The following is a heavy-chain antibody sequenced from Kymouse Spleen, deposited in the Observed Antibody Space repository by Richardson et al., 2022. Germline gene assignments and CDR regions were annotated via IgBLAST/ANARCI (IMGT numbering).Heavy chain of an antibody. CDR3: AREGL**YQLL*CGYSGYDSRYGR. J-gene: IGHJ6*02. CDR1: GGSFSGYY. D-gene: IGHD2-2*02. V-gene: IGHV4-34*01. Sequence: QVQLQQWGAGLLKPSETLSLTCAVYGGSFSGYYWSWIRQPPGKGLEWIGEINHSGSTNYNPSLKSRVTISVDTSKNQFSLKLSSVTAADTAVYYCAREGL**YQLL*CGYSGYDSRYGRLGPRDHGHRLL. CDR2: INHSGST.